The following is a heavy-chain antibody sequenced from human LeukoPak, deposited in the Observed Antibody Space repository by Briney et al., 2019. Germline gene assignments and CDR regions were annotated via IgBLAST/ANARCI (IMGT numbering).Heavy chain of an antibody. V-gene: IGHV7-4-1*02. CDR2: INTNTGNP. Sequence: ASVKVSCKASGYTFTSYAMNWVRQAPGQGLEWMGWINTNTGNPTYAQGFTGRFVFSLDTSVSTAYLQISSLKAEDTAVYYCARGPYSYGFPYWYFDLWGRGTLVTVSS. CDR3: ARGPYSYGFPYWYFDL. D-gene: IGHD5-18*01. J-gene: IGHJ2*01. CDR1: GYTFTSYA.